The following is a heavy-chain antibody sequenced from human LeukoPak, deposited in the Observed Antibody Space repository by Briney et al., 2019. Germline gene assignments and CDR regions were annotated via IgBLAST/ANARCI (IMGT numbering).Heavy chain of an antibody. CDR2: INWNGDNT. Sequence: GGSLRLSCAASGFTFDDYAMSWVRQAPGKGLEWVSGINWNGDNTGSADSVKGRFTISRDNAKNSLYLEMNSLRAEDSATYYCVREGFYFFDFWGQGTLVTVSS. CDR1: GFTFDDYA. V-gene: IGHV3-20*04. CDR3: VREGFYFFDF. J-gene: IGHJ4*01.